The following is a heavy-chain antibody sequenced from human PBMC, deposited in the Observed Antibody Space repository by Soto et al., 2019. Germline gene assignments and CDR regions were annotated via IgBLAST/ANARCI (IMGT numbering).Heavy chain of an antibody. D-gene: IGHD4-17*01. CDR2: ISSTTNYI. CDR3: SRDPNGDYIGAFDF. Sequence: PGGSLRLSCAASGFTFTRYSMNWVRQAPGKGLEWVSSISSTTNYIYYADSVKGRFTISRDNAKNTLYLQMNSLRVEDTAMYFCSRDPNGDYIGAFDFWGQGAMVTVSS. V-gene: IGHV3-21*04. CDR1: GFTFTRYS. J-gene: IGHJ3*01.